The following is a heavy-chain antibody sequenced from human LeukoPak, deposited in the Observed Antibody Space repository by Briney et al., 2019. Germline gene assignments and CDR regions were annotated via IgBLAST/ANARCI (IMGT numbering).Heavy chain of an antibody. D-gene: IGHD6-6*01. J-gene: IGHJ4*02. CDR1: GYSISSGYY. Sequence: SETLSLTCTVSGYSISSGYYWGWIRQPPGKGLEWIGSIYHSGSTYYNPSLKSRVTISVNTSKNQFSLKLSSVTAADTAVYYCARDYSSSSRFDYWGQGTLVTVSS. CDR2: IYHSGST. V-gene: IGHV4-38-2*02. CDR3: ARDYSSSSRFDY.